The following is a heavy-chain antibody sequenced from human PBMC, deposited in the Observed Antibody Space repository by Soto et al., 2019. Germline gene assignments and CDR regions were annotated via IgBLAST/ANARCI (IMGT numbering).Heavy chain of an antibody. CDR2: IYYSGST. J-gene: IGHJ5*02. CDR3: ARARARGVISQTENRFDP. D-gene: IGHD3-10*01. Sequence: SETLSLTCTVSGGSISSVGYYWIWIRQHPGKGLEWIGYIYYSGSTYYNPSLKSRVTISVDTSKNQFSLKLSSVTAADTAVYYCARARARGVISQTENRFDPRGPGTRVTVPA. CDR1: GGSISSVGYY. V-gene: IGHV4-31*03.